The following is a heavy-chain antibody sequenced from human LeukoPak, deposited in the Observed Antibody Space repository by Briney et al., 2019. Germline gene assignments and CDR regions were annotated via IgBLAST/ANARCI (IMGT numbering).Heavy chain of an antibody. V-gene: IGHV3-64D*06. CDR2: ISSNGGST. Sequence: GGSLRLSCSASGFTFSSYAMHWVRQAPGKGLEYVSAISSNGGSTYYADSVKGRFTISRDNSKNTLYLQMSSLRAEDTAVYYCVKDRAVAGGDLDYWGQGTLVTVSS. J-gene: IGHJ4*02. CDR1: GFTFSSYA. CDR3: VKDRAVAGGDLDY. D-gene: IGHD6-19*01.